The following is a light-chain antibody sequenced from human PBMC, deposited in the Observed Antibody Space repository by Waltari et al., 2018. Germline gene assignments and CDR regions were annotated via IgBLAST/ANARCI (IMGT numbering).Light chain of an antibody. J-gene: IGKJ1*01. CDR1: QSVSRT. CDR2: GAS. CDR3: QHYVSLPAT. V-gene: IGKV3-20*01. Sequence: EIVLTQSPGTLFLSPGEGATLSCRASQSVSRTLAWYQQKPGQAPRLLIYGASSRATGIPDRFSGSGSWTDFSLTISRLVPDYSAVYLCQHYVSLPATFGQGTKVEIK.